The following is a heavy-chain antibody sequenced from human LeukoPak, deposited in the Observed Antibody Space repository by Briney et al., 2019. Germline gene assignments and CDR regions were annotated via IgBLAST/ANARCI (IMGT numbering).Heavy chain of an antibody. Sequence: GGSLRLSCTASGFTLGSHDMHWVRQIPGQGLEWVAAVSSGFHAFFADSVQGRFTVSREDARNSLYLQMNSLRAGDTAVYYCAREARGYHYTYFDYWGQGTLVTVSS. CDR2: VSSGFHA. V-gene: IGHV3-13*01. D-gene: IGHD5-18*01. CDR1: GFTLGSHD. J-gene: IGHJ4*02. CDR3: AREARGYHYTYFDY.